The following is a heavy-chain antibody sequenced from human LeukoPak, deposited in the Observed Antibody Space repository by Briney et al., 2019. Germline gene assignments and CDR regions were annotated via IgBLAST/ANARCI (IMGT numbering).Heavy chain of an antibody. CDR3: ARHYYDSSGYGY. V-gene: IGHV1-2*02. D-gene: IGHD3-22*01. J-gene: IGHJ4*02. Sequence: ASVKVSCKASGYTFTGYYMHWVRQAPGQGLERMGWINPNSGGTNYAQKFQGRVTMTRDTSISTAYMELSRLRSDDTAVYYCARHYYDSSGYGYWGQGTLVTVSS. CDR2: INPNSGGT. CDR1: GYTFTGYY.